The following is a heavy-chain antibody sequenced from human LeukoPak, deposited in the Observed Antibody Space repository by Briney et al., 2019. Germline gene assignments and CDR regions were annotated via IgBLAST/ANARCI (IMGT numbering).Heavy chain of an antibody. D-gene: IGHD1-26*01. CDR1: GFTFSSYA. Sequence: GRSLRLSCAASGFTFSSYAMHWVRQAPGKGLEWVSPISSSSSYIYYADSVKGRFTISRDNAKNSLYLQMNSLRAEDTAVYYCARPGDITGAKSNPPVVYWGQGTLVTVSS. CDR2: ISSSSSYI. CDR3: ARPGDITGAKSNPPVVY. V-gene: IGHV3-21*01. J-gene: IGHJ4*02.